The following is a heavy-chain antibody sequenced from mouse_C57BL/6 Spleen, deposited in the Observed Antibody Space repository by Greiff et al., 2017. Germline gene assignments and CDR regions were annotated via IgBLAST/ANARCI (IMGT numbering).Heavy chain of an antibody. V-gene: IGHV1-62-2*01. CDR1: GYTFTEYT. CDR3: ARHEKPSYYSNYLCLDY. CDR2: FYPGSGSI. D-gene: IGHD2-5*01. Sequence: QVHVKQSGAELVKPGASVKLSCKASGYTFTEYTIHWVKQRSGQGLEWIGWFYPGSGSIKYNENFKDKATLTADKSSSTVYMELSRLTSEDSAVYFCARHEKPSYYSNYLCLDYWGQGTSVTVSS. J-gene: IGHJ4*01.